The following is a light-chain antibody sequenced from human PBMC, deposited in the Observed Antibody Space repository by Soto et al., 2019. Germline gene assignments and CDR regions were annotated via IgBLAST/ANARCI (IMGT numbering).Light chain of an antibody. V-gene: IGLV2-14*01. CDR1: SSDVGGYNY. CDR3: SSYTSRSLVV. CDR2: DVS. J-gene: IGLJ2*01. Sequence: QSALTQPASVSGSPGQSITISCTGTSSDVGGYNYVSWYQQHPGKAPKLMIYDVSNRPSGVSNRFSGSKSGNTASLTISGLQAEDEADYYCSSYTSRSLVVFGGGTTVTVL.